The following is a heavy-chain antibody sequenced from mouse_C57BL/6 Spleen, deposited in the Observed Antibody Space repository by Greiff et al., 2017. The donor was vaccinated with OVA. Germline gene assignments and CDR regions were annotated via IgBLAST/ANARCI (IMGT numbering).Heavy chain of an antibody. J-gene: IGHJ3*01. CDR2: IDPENGDT. Sequence: VQLKESGAELVRPGASVKLSCTASGFNIKDDYMHWVKQRPEQGLEWIGWIDPENGDTEYASKFQGKATITADTSSNTAYLQLSSLTSEDTAVYYCTTSPHYDYDGAWFAYWGQGTLVTVSA. CDR3: TTSPHYDYDGAWFAY. V-gene: IGHV14-4*01. D-gene: IGHD2-4*01. CDR1: GFNIKDDY.